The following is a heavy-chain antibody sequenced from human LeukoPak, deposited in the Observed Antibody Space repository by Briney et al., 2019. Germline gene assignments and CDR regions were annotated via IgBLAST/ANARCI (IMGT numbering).Heavy chain of an antibody. CDR2: ISSSSGTI. V-gene: IGHV3-48*01. CDR3: ARALGYSYGYAVDY. D-gene: IGHD5-18*01. Sequence: GGSLRLSCAASGFIFSNYNMNWVRQTPGKGLEWLSYISSSSGTIYYADSGKGRFTISGDNAKNSLHLQMNSLRAEDTAVYYCARALGYSYGYAVDYWGQGTRVTVSS. J-gene: IGHJ4*02. CDR1: GFIFSNYN.